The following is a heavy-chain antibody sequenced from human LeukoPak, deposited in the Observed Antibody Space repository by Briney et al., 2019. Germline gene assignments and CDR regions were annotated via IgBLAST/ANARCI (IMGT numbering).Heavy chain of an antibody. V-gene: IGHV1-18*01. J-gene: IGHJ4*02. Sequence: ASVKVSCKASGYTFTSYGISWVRQAPGQGLEWMGWISAYNGNTNYAQKLQGRVTMTTDTPTSTAYMELRSLRAEDTAVYYCATSAQWPGDYWGQGTLVTVSS. D-gene: IGHD6-19*01. CDR2: ISAYNGNT. CDR3: ATSAQWPGDY. CDR1: GYTFTSYG.